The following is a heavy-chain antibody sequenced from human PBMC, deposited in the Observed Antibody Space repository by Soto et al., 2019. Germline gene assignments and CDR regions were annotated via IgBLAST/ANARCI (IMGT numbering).Heavy chain of an antibody. CDR3: VTTAAYCTGTSCYDFDY. D-gene: IGHD2-2*01. Sequence: SDTLSLTCAVYGGSFSGYYWSWIRQPPGKGLDWIGEINHSGSTNYNPSLKSRVSLSGDTSKNQFSLNLSSVTAADTAVYYCVTTAAYCTGTSCYDFDYWGQGTRVTV. CDR1: GGSFSGYY. V-gene: IGHV4-34*01. J-gene: IGHJ4*02. CDR2: INHSGST.